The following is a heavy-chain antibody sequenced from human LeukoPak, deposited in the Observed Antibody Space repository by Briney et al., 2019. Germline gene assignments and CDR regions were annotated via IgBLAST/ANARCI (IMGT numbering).Heavy chain of an antibody. CDR1: GYTFTDYY. CDR2: INPHRGVT. CDR3: ARTPGGSYSNDWYLDL. V-gene: IGHV1-2*02. D-gene: IGHD1-26*01. Sequence: ASVKVSCKASGYTFTDYYLHWVRQAPGQGLGWMAWINPHRGVTNYAQTFQGRVTVTRDTSITTAYMELSRLRSDATAGYSWARTPGGSYSNDWYLDLWGRGTLVTVSS. J-gene: IGHJ2*01.